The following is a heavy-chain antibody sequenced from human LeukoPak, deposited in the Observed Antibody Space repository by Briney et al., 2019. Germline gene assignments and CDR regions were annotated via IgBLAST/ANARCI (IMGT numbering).Heavy chain of an antibody. D-gene: IGHD2-15*01. CDR2: VRSKAYGGTT. CDR1: GFTFGDYA. V-gene: IGHV3-49*04. CDR3: TRDRLVVAATYFDY. J-gene: IGHJ4*02. Sequence: GGSLRLSCTASGFTFGDYAMSWVRQAPGKGLEWVGVVRSKAYGGTTEYAASVKGRFTISRDDSKSIAYLQMNSLKTEDTAVYYCTRDRLVVAATYFDYWGQGTLVTVSS.